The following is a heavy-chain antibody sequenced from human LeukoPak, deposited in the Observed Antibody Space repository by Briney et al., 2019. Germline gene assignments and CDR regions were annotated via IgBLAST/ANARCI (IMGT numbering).Heavy chain of an antibody. D-gene: IGHD2-21*01. Sequence: ASVKVSCKASGYTLTRYYMHWVRQAPGQGLEWMGTINPSSGSTRYAQKFQGRVTMTRDTSTSTVYMEVSSLRSEDTAVYYCSRDRGGVASPSDYWGQGTMVTVSS. CDR3: SRDRGGVASPSDY. CDR2: INPSSGST. J-gene: IGHJ4*02. V-gene: IGHV1-46*03. CDR1: GYTLTRYY.